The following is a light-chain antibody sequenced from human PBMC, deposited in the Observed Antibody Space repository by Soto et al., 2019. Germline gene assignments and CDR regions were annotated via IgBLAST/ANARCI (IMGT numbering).Light chain of an antibody. CDR2: DVS. CDR3: SSYTSRSTRV. V-gene: IGLV2-14*01. Sequence: QSALTQPASVSGSPGQSITISCTGTSSDVGGYNYVSWYQQHPGKAPKLMIYDVSNRPSGVSNRFSGSKSGNTASLTISGLQAEDEAEYYCSSYTSRSTRVFGTGTTHTVL. J-gene: IGLJ1*01. CDR1: SSDVGGYNY.